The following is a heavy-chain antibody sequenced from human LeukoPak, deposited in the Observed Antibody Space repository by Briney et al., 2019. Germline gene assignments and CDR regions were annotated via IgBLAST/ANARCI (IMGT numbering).Heavy chain of an antibody. V-gene: IGHV3-66*01. J-gene: IGHJ4*02. Sequence: SGGSLRLSCVVSGFTVSSNYMNWVRQAPGKGLEWVSVIYSGGITYYADSVKGRFTVSRDYSKNTLYLQMNSLRAEDTAVYYCARGDGNGGPFDYWGQGTLVTVSS. CDR3: ARGDGNGGPFDY. CDR1: GFTVSSNY. CDR2: IYSGGIT. D-gene: IGHD4-23*01.